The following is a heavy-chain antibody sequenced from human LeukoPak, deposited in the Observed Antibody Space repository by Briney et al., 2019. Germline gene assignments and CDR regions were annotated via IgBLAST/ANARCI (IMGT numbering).Heavy chain of an antibody. D-gene: IGHD3-3*01. CDR2: IDHRGTA. CDR3: AVGITILGVAASFDS. CDR1: GASYNAYY. Sequence: PSETLPLTCAVYGASYNAYYWSWLRQPPGKGLEWIGDIDHRGTATYNPSLKSRLTISADASKNQFSLKLNSVTDADTAVYYCAVGITILGVAASFDSWGQGNLVIVSS. V-gene: IGHV4-34*01. J-gene: IGHJ4*02.